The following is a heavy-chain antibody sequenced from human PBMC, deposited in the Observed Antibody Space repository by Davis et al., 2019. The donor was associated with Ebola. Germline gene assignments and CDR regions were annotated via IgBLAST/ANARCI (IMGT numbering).Heavy chain of an antibody. D-gene: IGHD5-12*01. CDR2: INHSGST. CDR3: ARGQWLRSSLDY. Sequence: SETLSLTCAVYGGSFSGYYWSWIRQPPGKGLEWIGEINHSGSTNYNPSLKSRVTISVDTSKNQFSLKLSSVIAADTAVYYCARGQWLRSSLDYWGQGTLVTVSS. CDR1: GGSFSGYY. V-gene: IGHV4-34*01. J-gene: IGHJ4*02.